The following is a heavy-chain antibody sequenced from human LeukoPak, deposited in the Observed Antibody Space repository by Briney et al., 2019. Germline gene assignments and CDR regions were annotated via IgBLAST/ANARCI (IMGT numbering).Heavy chain of an antibody. CDR3: ARHKDDYVWGTSRFGFGH. J-gene: IGHJ4*02. CDR2: IYYRGTT. Sequence: PSETLSLTCTVSGGSISSTHYFWGWIRQPPGKGLEWIGSIYYRGTTYYNPSLKSRVTISVDTSNIQFSLKLSSVTAADTSVYYCARHKDDYVWGTSRFGFGHWGQGTLVTVSS. V-gene: IGHV4-39*01. D-gene: IGHD3-16*01. CDR1: GGSISSTHYF.